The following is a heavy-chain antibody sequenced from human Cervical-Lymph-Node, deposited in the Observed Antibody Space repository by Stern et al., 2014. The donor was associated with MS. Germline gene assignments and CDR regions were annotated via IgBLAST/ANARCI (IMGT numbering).Heavy chain of an antibody. D-gene: IGHD2-8*01. Sequence: VQLVQSGAQMKTPGSSVKVSCKASGGTLSTSAISWVRQAPGQGLDWMGGIIPISGTTNYAQKFQGRVTITADESTTPAYMELSRLTSEDTTVYYCARDGRYCSNDVCSWTGASDIWGQGTVVTVS. J-gene: IGHJ3*02. CDR1: GGTLSTSA. CDR2: IIPISGTT. CDR3: ARDGRYCSNDVCSWTGASDI. V-gene: IGHV1-69*01.